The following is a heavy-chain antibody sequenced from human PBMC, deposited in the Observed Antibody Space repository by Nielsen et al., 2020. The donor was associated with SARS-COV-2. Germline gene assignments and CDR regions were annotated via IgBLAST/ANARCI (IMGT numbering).Heavy chain of an antibody. J-gene: IGHJ2*01. CDR3: AREHYGSGSGRHFDL. V-gene: IGHV7-4-1*02. Sequence: ASVKVSCKASGYTFTSYAMNWVRQAPGQGLGWMGWINTNTGNPTYAQGFTGRFVFSLDTSVSTAYLQISSLKAEDTAVYYCAREHYGSGSGRHFDLWGRGTLVTVSS. CDR1: GYTFTSYA. D-gene: IGHD3-10*01. CDR2: INTNTGNP.